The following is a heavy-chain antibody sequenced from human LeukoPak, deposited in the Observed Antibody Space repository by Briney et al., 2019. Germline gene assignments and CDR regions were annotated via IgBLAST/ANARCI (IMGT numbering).Heavy chain of an antibody. V-gene: IGHV4-4*07. J-gene: IGHJ6*02. Sequence: PSETLSLTCTVSGGSISSYYWNWIRQPAGRGLEWIGRIYTSGSTNYNPSLKSRVTMSVDTSKNQFSLRLTSVTAADTAVYYCGRTGIGSSYYYGMDVWGQGTTVTVSS. CDR3: GRTGIGSSYYYGMDV. CDR2: IYTSGST. CDR1: GGSISSYY. D-gene: IGHD6-6*01.